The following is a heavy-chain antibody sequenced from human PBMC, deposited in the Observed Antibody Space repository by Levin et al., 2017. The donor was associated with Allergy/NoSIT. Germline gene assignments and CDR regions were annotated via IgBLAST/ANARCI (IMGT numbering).Heavy chain of an antibody. D-gene: IGHD1-1*01. J-gene: IGHJ3*02. V-gene: IGHV3-30*03. CDR3: AVNSDAFDI. CDR1: GFTFSSYG. Sequence: GGSLRLSCAASGFTFSSYGMHWVRQAPGKGLEWVAVISYDGSNKYYADSVKGRFTISRDNSKNTLYLQMNSLRAEDTAVYYCAVNSDAFDIWGQGTMVTVSS. CDR2: ISYDGSNK.